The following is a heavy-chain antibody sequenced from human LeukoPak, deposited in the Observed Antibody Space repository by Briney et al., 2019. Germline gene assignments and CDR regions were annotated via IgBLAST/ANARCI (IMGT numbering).Heavy chain of an antibody. Sequence: KTSETLSLTCTVSGGSISSYYWSWIRQPPGKGLELVGHIYYTGPTFYNPSLNSRVTITLDTSRHQFSLRLTSVIAADTAVYYCARFSWGGSTASCYLTNWGQGALVTVSS. CDR1: GGSISSYY. CDR3: ARFSWGGSTASCYLTN. V-gene: IGHV4-59*01. D-gene: IGHD2-2*01. CDR2: IYYTGPT. J-gene: IGHJ4*02.